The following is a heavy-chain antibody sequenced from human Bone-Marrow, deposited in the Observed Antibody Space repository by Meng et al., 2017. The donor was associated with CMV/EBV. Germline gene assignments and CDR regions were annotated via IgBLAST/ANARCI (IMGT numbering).Heavy chain of an antibody. V-gene: IGHV3-21*01. Sequence: GGSLRLSCAASGFSFSNYYMNWVRQAPGKGLEWVSSISSSSSYIYYADSVKGRFTISRDNAKNSLYLQMNSLRAEDTAVYYCARLYCSSTSCYMGYRAFDIWGQGTMVTVSS. J-gene: IGHJ3*02. D-gene: IGHD2-2*02. CDR2: ISSSSSYI. CDR3: ARLYCSSTSCYMGYRAFDI. CDR1: GFSFSNYY.